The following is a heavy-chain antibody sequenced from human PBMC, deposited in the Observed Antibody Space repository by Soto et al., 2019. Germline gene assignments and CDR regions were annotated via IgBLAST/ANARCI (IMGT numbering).Heavy chain of an antibody. J-gene: IGHJ6*02. D-gene: IGHD4-17*01. CDR3: ARAHYGDYGYGMEV. CDR1: GGSISSGGYS. Sequence: PSLTCGVSGGSISSGGYSWSWIRQPPGKGLEWIGYIFHSGSPYYNPSLKSRVTISVDRSKNQFSLKLSSVTAADTAVYYCARAHYGDYGYGMEVWGQGTTVTVSS. V-gene: IGHV4-30-2*01. CDR2: IFHSGSP.